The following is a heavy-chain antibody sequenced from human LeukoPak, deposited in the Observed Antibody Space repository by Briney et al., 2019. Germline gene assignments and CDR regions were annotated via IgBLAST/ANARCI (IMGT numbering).Heavy chain of an antibody. CDR2: IYHSGST. D-gene: IGHD5-24*01. J-gene: IGHJ3*01. CDR1: GASISSGGYS. Sequence: PSETLSLTCAVSGASISSGGYSWSWIRQPPGKGLEWIGYIYHSGSTYYNPSLKSRVTISVDRSKNQFSLKLSSVTAADTAVYYCARVTMGSSSGAFDLWGQGTMVTVSS. CDR3: ARVTMGSSSGAFDL. V-gene: IGHV4-30-2*01.